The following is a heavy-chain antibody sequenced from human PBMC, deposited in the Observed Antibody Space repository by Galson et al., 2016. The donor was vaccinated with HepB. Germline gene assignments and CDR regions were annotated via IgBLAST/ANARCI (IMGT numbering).Heavy chain of an antibody. V-gene: IGHV5-51*01. D-gene: IGHD5-24*01. CDR3: ARQEGDMATIGLDY. CDR2: THPGDSNT. J-gene: IGHJ4*02. CDR1: GYSFTNYW. Sequence: QSGAEVKKPGESLKISCKGSGYSFTNYWIGWVRQMPGKGLEWMGITHPGDSNTKYSPSFQGQVTISADKSISTAYLQWSSLKASDTAIYYCARQEGDMATIGLDYWGQGTLVTVSS.